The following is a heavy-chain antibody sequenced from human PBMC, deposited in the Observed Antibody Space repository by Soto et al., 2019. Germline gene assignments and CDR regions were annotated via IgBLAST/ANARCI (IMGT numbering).Heavy chain of an antibody. V-gene: IGHV3-23*01. CDR1: GFTFSSYS. D-gene: IGHD3-10*01. CDR3: AKGSIYHGPSGWD. CDR2: ISGSGGST. Sequence: PGGSLRLSCAASGFTFSSYSMNWVRQAPGKGLEWVSAISGSGGSTYYADSVKGRFTISRDNSKNTLYLQMNSLRAEDTAVYYCAKGSIYHGPSGWDWGQGTLVTVSS. J-gene: IGHJ4*02.